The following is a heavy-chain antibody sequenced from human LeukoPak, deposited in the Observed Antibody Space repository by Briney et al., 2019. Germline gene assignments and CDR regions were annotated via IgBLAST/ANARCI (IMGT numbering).Heavy chain of an antibody. CDR3: ARVAGHHVFDY. Sequence: TGRSLRPSCAAAGFTFSSYWMSWVRQAPGKGLEWVANIKQDGSEKYYVDSVKGRFTISRDNAKNSLYLQMNSLRAEDTAVYYCARVAGHHVFDYWGQGTLVTVSS. CDR2: IKQDGSEK. CDR1: GFTFSSYW. V-gene: IGHV3-7*01. D-gene: IGHD6-13*01. J-gene: IGHJ4*02.